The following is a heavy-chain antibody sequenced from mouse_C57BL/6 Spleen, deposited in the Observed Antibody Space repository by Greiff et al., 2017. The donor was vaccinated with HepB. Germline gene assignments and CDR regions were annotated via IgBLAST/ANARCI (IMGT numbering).Heavy chain of an antibody. Sequence: QVQLQQSGPGLVQPSQSLSISCTASGFSFTSYGVHWVRQSPGKGLEWLGVIWSGGSTDNYAAFISGLSISKDNSKTHVFFKRNSLHADDTAKYYCARNSLHFDYWGQGTTLTVSS. J-gene: IGHJ2*01. CDR2: IWSGGST. V-gene: IGHV2-2*01. CDR1: GFSFTSYG. CDR3: ARNSLHFDY.